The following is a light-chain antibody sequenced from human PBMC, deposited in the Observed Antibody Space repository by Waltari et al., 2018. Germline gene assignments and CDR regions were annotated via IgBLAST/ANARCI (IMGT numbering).Light chain of an antibody. J-gene: IGKJ4*01. V-gene: IGKV3-11*01. CDR1: QSVSSY. CDR3: QQRSNWPFT. Sequence: EIVLTQSPATLSLSPGERDTLTCRASQSVSSYLAWDQQKPGQAPRLLIYDASHRATGIPARFSGSGSGTDFTLTISSLEPEDFAVYYCQQRSNWPFTFGGGTKVEIK. CDR2: DAS.